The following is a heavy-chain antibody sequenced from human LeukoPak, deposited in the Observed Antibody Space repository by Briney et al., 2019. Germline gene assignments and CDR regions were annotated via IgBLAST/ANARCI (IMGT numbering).Heavy chain of an antibody. Sequence: ASVKVSCTASGYTFTSYDINWGRQAPGQGLEWMGWMNPNSGNTGDAQKFQGRVTMTRNTSISTAYMELSSLRSEDTAVYYCARWGEGGGDPDYYYYYMDVWGKGTTVTVSS. CDR3: ARWGEGGGDPDYYYYYMDV. CDR1: GYTFTSYD. V-gene: IGHV1-8*01. D-gene: IGHD2-21*02. J-gene: IGHJ6*03. CDR2: MNPNSGNT.